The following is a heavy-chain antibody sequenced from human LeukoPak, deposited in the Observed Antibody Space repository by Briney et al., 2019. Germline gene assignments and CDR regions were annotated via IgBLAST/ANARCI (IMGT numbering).Heavy chain of an antibody. CDR3: ARELWFGELSAFDI. D-gene: IGHD3-10*01. V-gene: IGHV4-4*07. Sequence: SETLSLTCTVSGGSIGSYYWSWIRQPAGKGLEWIGRIYTSGSTNYNPSLKSRVTMSVDTSKNQFSLKLSSVTAADTAVYYCARELWFGELSAFDIWGQGTMVTVSS. CDR2: IYTSGST. CDR1: GGSIGSYY. J-gene: IGHJ3*02.